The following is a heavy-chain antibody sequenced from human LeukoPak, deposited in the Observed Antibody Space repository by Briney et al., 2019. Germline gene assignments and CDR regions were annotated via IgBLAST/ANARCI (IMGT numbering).Heavy chain of an antibody. D-gene: IGHD4-11*01. V-gene: IGHV3-30-3*01. CDR1: GFTVSTNY. CDR3: ARSLRLQYGYFDY. CDR2: ISYDGSNK. Sequence: GGSLRLSCAASGFTVSTNYMSWVRQAPGKGLEWVAVISYDGSNKYYADSVKGRLTISRDNSKNTLYLQMNSLRAEDTAVYYCARSLRLQYGYFDYWGQGTLVTVSS. J-gene: IGHJ4*02.